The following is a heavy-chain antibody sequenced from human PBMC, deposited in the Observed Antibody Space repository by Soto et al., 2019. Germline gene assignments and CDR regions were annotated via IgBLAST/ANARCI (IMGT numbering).Heavy chain of an antibody. V-gene: IGHV4-4*07. Sequence: SETLSLTCTVSGGSMNAHFWSWIRQSAGKGLEWIGHIYISGTTMYNPSLKSRVTMSVDPPKTQSSLKLTSVTAADTAVYYCARINGGSPDFWGQGTLVTVSS. CDR1: GGSMNAHF. CDR3: ARINGGSPDF. D-gene: IGHD2-15*01. CDR2: IYISGTT. J-gene: IGHJ4*02.